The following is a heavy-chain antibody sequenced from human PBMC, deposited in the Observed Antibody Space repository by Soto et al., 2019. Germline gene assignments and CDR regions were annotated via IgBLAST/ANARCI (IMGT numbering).Heavy chain of an antibody. Sequence: SETLSLTCAVYGGSFSGYYWSWIRQPPGKGLEWIGEINHSGSTNYNPSLKSRVTISVDTSKNQFSLKLSSVTAADTAMYYCARDSGGNYYYYYGMDVWGQGTTVTVSS. CDR3: ARDSGGNYYYYYGMDV. CDR1: GGSFSGYY. V-gene: IGHV4-34*01. J-gene: IGHJ6*02. CDR2: INHSGST. D-gene: IGHD3-10*01.